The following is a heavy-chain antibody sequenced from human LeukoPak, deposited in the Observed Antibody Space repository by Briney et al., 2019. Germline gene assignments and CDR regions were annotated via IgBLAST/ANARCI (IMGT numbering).Heavy chain of an antibody. CDR2: INHSGST. CDR3: ARGGYSSSSDAFDI. Sequence: PSETLSLTCTVSGGSISSYYWNWIRQPPGKGLEWIGEINHSGSTNYNPSLKSRVTISVDTSKNQFSLKLSSVTAADTAVYYCARGGYSSSSDAFDIWGQGTMVTVSS. J-gene: IGHJ3*02. V-gene: IGHV4-34*01. D-gene: IGHD6-13*01. CDR1: GGSISSYY.